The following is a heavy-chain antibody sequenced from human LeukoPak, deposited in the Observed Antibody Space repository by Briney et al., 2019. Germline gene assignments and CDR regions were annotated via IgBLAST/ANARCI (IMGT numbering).Heavy chain of an antibody. V-gene: IGHV1-46*01. D-gene: IGHD3-10*01. CDR2: INPSGGST. CDR3: ARGRYGSGSYSACDY. Sequence: ASVKVSCKASGYTFTSYYMHWVRQAPGQGLEWMGIINPSGGSTSYAQKFQGRVTMARDTSTSTVYMELSSLRSEDTAVYYCARGRYGSGSYSACDYWGQGTLVTVSS. CDR1: GYTFTSYY. J-gene: IGHJ4*02.